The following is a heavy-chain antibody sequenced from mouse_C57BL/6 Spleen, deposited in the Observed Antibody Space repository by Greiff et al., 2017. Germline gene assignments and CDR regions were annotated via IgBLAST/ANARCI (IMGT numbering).Heavy chain of an antibody. CDR3: ARDYGSSYDFDV. V-gene: IGHV1-82*01. CDR1: GYAFSSSW. D-gene: IGHD1-1*01. CDR2: IYPGDGDT. J-gene: IGHJ1*03. Sequence: VKLQESGPELVKPGASVKISCKASGYAFSSSWMNWVKQRPGKGLEWIGRIYPGDGDTNYNGKFKGKATLTADKSSSTAYMQLSSLTSEDSAVYFCARDYGSSYDFDVWGTGTTVTVSS.